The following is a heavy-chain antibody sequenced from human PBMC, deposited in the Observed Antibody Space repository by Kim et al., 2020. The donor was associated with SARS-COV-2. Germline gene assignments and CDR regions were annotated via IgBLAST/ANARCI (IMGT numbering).Heavy chain of an antibody. D-gene: IGHD5-12*01. V-gene: IGHV7-4-1*02. J-gene: IGHJ6*03. CDR3: ARDHSGDPPSYYYYMDV. CDR1: GYTFTSYA. CDR2: INTNTGNP. Sequence: ASVKVSCKASGYTFTSYAMNWVRQAPGQGLEWMGWINTNTGNPTYAQGFTGRFVFSLDTSVSTAYLQISSLKAEDTAVYYCARDHSGDPPSYYYYMDVWGKGTTVTVSS.